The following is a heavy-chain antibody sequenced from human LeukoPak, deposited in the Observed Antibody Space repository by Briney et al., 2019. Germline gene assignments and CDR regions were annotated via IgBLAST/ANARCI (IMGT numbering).Heavy chain of an antibody. D-gene: IGHD2-21*02. Sequence: PGGSLRLSCAASGFTFSSYAMSWVRQAPGKGLEWVSAISGSGGSTYYADSVKGRFTISRDNSKNTLYLQMNSLRAEDMAVYYCANGASGGDNYFDYWGQGTLVTVSS. CDR1: GFTFSSYA. CDR2: ISGSGGST. V-gene: IGHV3-23*01. CDR3: ANGASGGDNYFDY. J-gene: IGHJ4*02.